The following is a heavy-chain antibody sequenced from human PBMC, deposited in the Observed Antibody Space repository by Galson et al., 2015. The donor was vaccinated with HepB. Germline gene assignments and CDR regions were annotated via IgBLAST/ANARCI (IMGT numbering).Heavy chain of an antibody. Sequence: PALVKPTQTLTLTCTFAGFSLETRSVAVAWFRQPPGKALEWLALVYWDDDKRYSPSLKNDTTITRDTSKNEVVLTMTNMDTVDTATYVGTYRRDTSSGFAYWAQGTLVIVSS. CDR2: VYWDDDK. CDR3: TYRRDTSSGFAY. CDR1: GFSLETRSVA. J-gene: IGHJ4*02. V-gene: IGHV2-5*02. D-gene: IGHD2-21*01.